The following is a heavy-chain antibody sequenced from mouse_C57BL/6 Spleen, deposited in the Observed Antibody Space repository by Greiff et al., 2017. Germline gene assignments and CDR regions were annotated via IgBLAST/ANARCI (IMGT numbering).Heavy chain of an antibody. J-gene: IGHJ3*01. CDR1: GYTFTSYG. D-gene: IGHD1-1*01. Sequence: QVQLQQSGAELARPGASVKLSCKASGYTFTSYGISWVKQRTGQGLEWIGEIYPRSGNTYYNEKFKGKATLTADKFSSTAYMELRSLTSEDSAVYFCARSGNYYGTSDWFAYWGQGTLVTVSA. CDR2: IYPRSGNT. V-gene: IGHV1-81*01. CDR3: ARSGNYYGTSDWFAY.